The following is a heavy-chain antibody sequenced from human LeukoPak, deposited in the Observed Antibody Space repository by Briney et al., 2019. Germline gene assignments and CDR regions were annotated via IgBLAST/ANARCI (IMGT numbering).Heavy chain of an antibody. CDR1: GYSFTSYW. V-gene: IGHV5-10-1*01. CDR3: ARLPSMAAVAGDYFDY. CDR2: IDPSDSYT. Sequence: GESLKISCKGSGYSFTSYWIGWVRQIPGKGPEWMGRIDPSDSYTNYSPSFQGHVTISADKSISTAYLQWSSLKASDTAMYYCARLPSMAAVAGDYFDYWGQGTLVTVSS. J-gene: IGHJ4*02. D-gene: IGHD6-19*01.